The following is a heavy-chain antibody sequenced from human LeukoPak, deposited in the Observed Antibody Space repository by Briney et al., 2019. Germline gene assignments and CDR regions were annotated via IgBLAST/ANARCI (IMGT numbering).Heavy chain of an antibody. J-gene: IGHJ4*02. CDR2: IWYDGSNK. V-gene: IGHV3-33*06. D-gene: IGHD3-16*01. CDR1: GFTFSSYG. CDR3: VKGSSGGRPYYFHY. Sequence: GRSLRLSCAASGFTFSSYGMHWVRQAPGKGLEWVAVIWYDGSNKYYADSVKGRFTISRDNSKNTLYLQMNSLRAEDTAVYYCVKGSSGGRPYYFHYWGQGTLVTVSS.